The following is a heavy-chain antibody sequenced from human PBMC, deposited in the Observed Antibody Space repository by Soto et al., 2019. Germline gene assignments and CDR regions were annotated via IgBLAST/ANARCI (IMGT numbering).Heavy chain of an antibody. Sequence: GASVKVSCKASGGTFSSYAISWVRQAPGQGLEWMGGIIPIFGTANYAQKFQGRVTITADESTSTAYMELSSLRSEDTAVYYCARDRRGYSYGSVGFDYWGQGTLVTVS. D-gene: IGHD5-18*01. CDR1: GGTFSSYA. CDR2: IIPIFGTA. CDR3: ARDRRGYSYGSVGFDY. J-gene: IGHJ4*02. V-gene: IGHV1-69*13.